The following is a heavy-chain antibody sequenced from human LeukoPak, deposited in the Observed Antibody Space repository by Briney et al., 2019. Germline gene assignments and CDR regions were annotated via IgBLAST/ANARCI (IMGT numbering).Heavy chain of an antibody. Sequence: ASVKISCKASGYTFTYYYMYWVRQAPGQGLEWMGIINPDSGYTKNAQNFQDRFTMTRDTSTETVYMEVTSLRTQDTAVYYCAKMPIPGALGVDSAMGWSPPDSWGQGTLVTVSS. CDR3: AKMPIPGALGVDSAMGWSPPDS. D-gene: IGHD5-18*01. V-gene: IGHV1-46*01. CDR2: INPDSGYT. CDR1: GYTFTYYY. J-gene: IGHJ5*01.